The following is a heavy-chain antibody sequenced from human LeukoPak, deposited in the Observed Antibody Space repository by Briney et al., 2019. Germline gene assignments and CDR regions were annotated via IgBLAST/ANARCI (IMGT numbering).Heavy chain of an antibody. D-gene: IGHD1/OR15-1a*01. J-gene: IGHJ4*02. Sequence: GGSLRLSCAASGFTVSSNYMSWVRQAPGKGLEWGSVIYTDGNTYYADSVKGRFTISRDNSKNTLYLQMNSLRAEDTAVYYCATAPLSTTYSFTWEHDYWGQGTLVTVSS. CDR1: GFTVSSNY. V-gene: IGHV3-66*01. CDR3: ATAPLSTTYSFTWEHDY. CDR2: IYTDGNT.